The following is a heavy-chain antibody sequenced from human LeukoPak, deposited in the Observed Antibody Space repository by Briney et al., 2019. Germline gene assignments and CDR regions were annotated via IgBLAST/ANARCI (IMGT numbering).Heavy chain of an antibody. CDR2: IKQDGSEK. J-gene: IGHJ6*03. D-gene: IGHD6-19*01. Sequence: GGSLRLSCAASGFTFSSYWMSWVRQAPGKGLEWVANIKQDGSEKYYVDSVKGRFTISRDNAKNSLYLQMNSLRAEDTAVYYCARERGSSGWYYYYYMDVWGKGTTVTISS. CDR1: GFTFSSYW. V-gene: IGHV3-7*01. CDR3: ARERGSSGWYYYYYMDV.